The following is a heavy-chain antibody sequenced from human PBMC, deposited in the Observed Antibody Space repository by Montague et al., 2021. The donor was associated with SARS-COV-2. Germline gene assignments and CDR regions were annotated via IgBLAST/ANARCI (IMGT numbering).Heavy chain of an antibody. J-gene: IGHJ4*02. CDR2: IDWDDDK. Sequence: PALVKPTQTLTLTCTFSGFSLSTSGMCVSWIRRPPGKALEWLARIDWDDDKYYSTSLKTRLTISKDTSKNQVVLTMTNMDPVDTATYYCARISYGSEMGFDYWGQGTLVTVSS. CDR3: ARISYGSEMGFDY. V-gene: IGHV2-70*11. D-gene: IGHD3-10*01. CDR1: GFSLSTSGMC.